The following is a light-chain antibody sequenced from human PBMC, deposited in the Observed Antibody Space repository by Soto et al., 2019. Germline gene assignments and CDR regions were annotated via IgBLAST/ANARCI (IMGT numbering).Light chain of an antibody. J-gene: IGKJ2*01. CDR3: QQYCPSPPFT. CDR1: RSFSSSY. CDR2: AAS. Sequence: EIVLTQSPGTLALSPGERATLSCRASRSFSSSYLAWYQQMPGQAPRLLIYAASTRATGIPDRFSGSGSGADFTLTITRLEPEDSAVYYCQQYCPSPPFTFGQGTKLEIK. V-gene: IGKV3-20*01.